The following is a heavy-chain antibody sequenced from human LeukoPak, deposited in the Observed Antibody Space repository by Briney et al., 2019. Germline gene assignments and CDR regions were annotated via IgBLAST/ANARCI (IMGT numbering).Heavy chain of an antibody. Sequence: SETLSLTCTVSGGSISSYYWSWIRQPAGKGLEWIGRTYTSGSTNYNPSLKSRVTMSVDTSKNQFSLKLSSVTAADTAVYYCARLADYDFWSGTVDYWGQGTLVTVSS. CDR3: ARLADYDFWSGTVDY. CDR1: GGSISSYY. J-gene: IGHJ4*02. D-gene: IGHD3-3*01. CDR2: TYTSGST. V-gene: IGHV4-4*07.